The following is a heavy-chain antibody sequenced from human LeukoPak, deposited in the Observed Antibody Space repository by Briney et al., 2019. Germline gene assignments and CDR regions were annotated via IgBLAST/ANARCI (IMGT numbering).Heavy chain of an antibody. Sequence: GASVKVSCKASGGTFSSYAISWVRQAPGQGLEWMGRIIPILGIANYARKFQGRVTITADKSTSTAYMELSSLRSEDTAVYYCARDLPPYSSSWSFGMDVWGQGTTVTVSS. CDR3: ARDLPPYSSSWSFGMDV. CDR1: GGTFSSYA. D-gene: IGHD6-13*01. CDR2: IIPILGIA. J-gene: IGHJ6*02. V-gene: IGHV1-69*04.